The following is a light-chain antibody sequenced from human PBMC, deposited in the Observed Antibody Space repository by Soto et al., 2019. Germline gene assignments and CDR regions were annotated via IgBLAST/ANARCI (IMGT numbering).Light chain of an antibody. CDR1: QSVSSSY. J-gene: IGKJ2*01. CDR2: GAS. V-gene: IGKV3-20*01. CDR3: QQYGSSPET. Sequence: EIVLTQSPGTLSLSPGERATLSCRASQSVSSSYLAWYQQTPGQAPRLLIYGASIRATGIRDRFGGSGSGTDFTLTISRLATEDFAVYYCQQYGSSPETFGQGTKLEIK.